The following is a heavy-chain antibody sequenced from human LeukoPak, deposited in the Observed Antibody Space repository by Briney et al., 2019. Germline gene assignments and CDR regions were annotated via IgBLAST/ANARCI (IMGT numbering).Heavy chain of an antibody. J-gene: IGHJ3*02. CDR1: GGTFSSYA. CDR2: IIPIFGTA. V-gene: IGHV1-69*13. CDR3: ARDRDGYNPEGAFDI. Sequence: GASVKVSCKASGGTFSSYAISWVRQAPGQGLEWMGGIIPIFGTANYAQKFQGRVTITADESTSTAYMELSSLRSEDTAVYYCARDRDGYNPEGAFDIWGQGTMVTVSS. D-gene: IGHD5-24*01.